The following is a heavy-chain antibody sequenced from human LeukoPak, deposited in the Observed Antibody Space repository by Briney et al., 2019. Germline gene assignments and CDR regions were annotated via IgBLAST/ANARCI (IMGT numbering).Heavy chain of an antibody. D-gene: IGHD3-10*01. CDR1: GFTFSSHA. J-gene: IGHJ5*02. CDR3: ARDGNWAARLLWFGELPHNWFDP. Sequence: GGSLRLSCAASGFTFSSHAMGWVRQAPGKGLEWVSSITGSGGSTYYGDSVKGRFTISRDNSKKTLYLQMNSLRAEDTAVYYCARDGNWAARLLWFGELPHNWFDPWGQGTLVTVSS. V-gene: IGHV3-23*01. CDR2: ITGSGGST.